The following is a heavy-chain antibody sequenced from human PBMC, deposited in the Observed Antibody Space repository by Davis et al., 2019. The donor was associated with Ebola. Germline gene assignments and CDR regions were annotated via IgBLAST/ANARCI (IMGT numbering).Heavy chain of an antibody. V-gene: IGHV1-18*04. J-gene: IGHJ4*02. CDR2: ISPYNGNT. Sequence: ASVPVSCQASGYSFPTYTFTWVRQAPRQGLEWMGWISPYNGNTKYKQKFQGRLTMTTDTSTSTAYMELRSLRSDDTAVYYCAREKLGTVDYWGQGTLVTVSS. CDR3: AREKLGTVDY. CDR1: GYSFPTYT. D-gene: IGHD7-27*01.